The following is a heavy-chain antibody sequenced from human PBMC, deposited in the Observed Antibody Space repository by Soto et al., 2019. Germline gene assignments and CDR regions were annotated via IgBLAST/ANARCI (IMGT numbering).Heavy chain of an antibody. Sequence: QVQLVQSGAEVKKPGSSVKVSCKASGGTFSTYTLYWVRQAPGQGLEWMGGISPGIDIRDYAQKFQGRGTITADDSTSTVYMQLSPLISEDAALYYCAGGMCFGGSCYLDVWGQGTLVTVSS. CDR3: AGGMCFGGSCYLDV. CDR2: ISPGIDIR. V-gene: IGHV1-69*12. D-gene: IGHD2-15*01. J-gene: IGHJ4*02. CDR1: GGTFSTYT.